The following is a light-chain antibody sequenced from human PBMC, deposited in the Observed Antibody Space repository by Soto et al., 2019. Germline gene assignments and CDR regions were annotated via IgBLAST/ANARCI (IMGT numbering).Light chain of an antibody. Sequence: VMTQSPATLSVSPGERATLSCRASESVGSNLAWYQQRPGQAPRLLIYGASTRATDTPVRFRGSGSGTEFTLTISSLQSEDFAVYYCQQYNNWPPSIIFGQGTRLEIK. V-gene: IGKV3-15*01. CDR3: QQYNNWPPSII. J-gene: IGKJ5*01. CDR2: GAS. CDR1: ESVGSN.